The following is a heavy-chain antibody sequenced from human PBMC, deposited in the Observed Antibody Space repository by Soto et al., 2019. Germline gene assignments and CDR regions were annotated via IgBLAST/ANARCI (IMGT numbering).Heavy chain of an antibody. CDR2: ISYDGSNK. J-gene: IGHJ6*02. V-gene: IGHV3-30*03. Sequence: PGGSLRLSCAASGFTFSSYGMHWVRQAPGKGLEWVAVISYDGSNKYYADSVKGRFTISRDNSKNTLYLQMNSLRAEDTAVYYCARFSSSGLHSYYGMDVWGQGTTVTVSS. CDR1: GFTFSSYG. D-gene: IGHD3-22*01. CDR3: ARFSSSGLHSYYGMDV.